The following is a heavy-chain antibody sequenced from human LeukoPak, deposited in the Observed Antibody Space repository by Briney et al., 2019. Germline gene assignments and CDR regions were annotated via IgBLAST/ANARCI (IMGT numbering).Heavy chain of an antibody. J-gene: IGHJ6*04. Sequence: GGSLRLSCAASGFTFSSYEMNWVRQAPGKGLEWVSYISSSGSTIYYADSVKGRFTISRDNAKNSLYLQMNSLRAEDTAVYYCARARDSSGWYDYWGKGTTVTVSS. CDR1: GFTFSSYE. V-gene: IGHV3-48*03. CDR2: ISSSGSTI. D-gene: IGHD6-19*01. CDR3: ARARDSSGWYDY.